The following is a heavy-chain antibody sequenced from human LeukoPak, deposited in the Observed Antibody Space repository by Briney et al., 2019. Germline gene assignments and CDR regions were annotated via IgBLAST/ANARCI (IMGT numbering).Heavy chain of an antibody. D-gene: IGHD5-24*01. CDR3: AKDRSAGRWLRGDFQH. CDR1: GFTFSSYG. CDR2: ISYDGSNK. J-gene: IGHJ1*01. V-gene: IGHV3-30*18. Sequence: GRSLRLSCAASGFTFSSYGMHWVRQAPGKGLEWVAVISYDGSNKYYADSVKGRFTISRDNSKNTLYLQMNSLRAEDTAVYYCAKDRSAGRWLRGDFQHWGQGTLVTVSS.